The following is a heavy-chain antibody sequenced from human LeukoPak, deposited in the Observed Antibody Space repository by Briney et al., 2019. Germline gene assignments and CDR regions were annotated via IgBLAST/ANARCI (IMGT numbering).Heavy chain of an antibody. Sequence: ASVKVSCKTSGYTFTGYYFHWVRQAPGQGLEWMGWINPNSGGTNYAQKFQGRVTMTRDTSISTAYMELSRLRSDDTAVYYCAGYSGSYLVLGTFDIWGQGTMVTVSS. CDR3: AGYSGSYLVLGTFDI. CDR2: INPNSGGT. D-gene: IGHD1-26*01. CDR1: GYTFTGYY. V-gene: IGHV1-2*02. J-gene: IGHJ3*02.